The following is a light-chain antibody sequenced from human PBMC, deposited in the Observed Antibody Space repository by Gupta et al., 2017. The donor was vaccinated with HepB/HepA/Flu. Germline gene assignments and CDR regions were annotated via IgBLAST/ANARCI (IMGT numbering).Light chain of an antibody. CDR3: AAWDNSLDAFV. J-gene: IGLJ1*01. CDR2: SNN. Sequence: QSVLTQPPSASATPGQRVTISCSGSRPNIGSNPVIWYQQFPGAAPKLLIYSNNQRPSEVPDRFSGSTSGTSASLAISDLQSEDEADYYCAAWDNSLDAFVFGPGTQVTVV. CDR1: RPNIGSNP. V-gene: IGLV1-44*01.